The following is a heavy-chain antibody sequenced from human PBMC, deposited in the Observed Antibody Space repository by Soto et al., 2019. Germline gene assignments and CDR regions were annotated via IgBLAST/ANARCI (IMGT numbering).Heavy chain of an antibody. D-gene: IGHD3-16*01. CDR2: VSSSGNS. CDR3: LGRLTSISNSFDS. Sequence: SETLSLTCTVSGDSISSATHYWNWIRQHPGKGLEWIGYVSSSGNSYYSPSLKSRVFMSVDTSKNLFSLKLSSVTAADTAIYSCLGRLTSISNSFDSWGQATQLTVSS. CDR1: GDSISSATHY. J-gene: IGHJ4*02. V-gene: IGHV4-31*06.